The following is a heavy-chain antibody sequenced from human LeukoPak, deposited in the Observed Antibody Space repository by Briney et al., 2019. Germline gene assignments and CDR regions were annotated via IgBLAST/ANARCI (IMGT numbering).Heavy chain of an antibody. CDR1: GFTVSSNY. CDR2: IFTSGGT. V-gene: IGHV3-53*01. CDR3: ARSPSLRLAGNAFDY. Sequence: GGSLRLSCVASGFTVSSNYMSWVRQAPGKGLEWVSVIFTSGGTDYPDAVKGRFTISRDISKSTLYLQMNNLRAEDTAVYYCARSPSLRLAGNAFDYWGREPR. D-gene: IGHD5-12*01. J-gene: IGHJ4*02.